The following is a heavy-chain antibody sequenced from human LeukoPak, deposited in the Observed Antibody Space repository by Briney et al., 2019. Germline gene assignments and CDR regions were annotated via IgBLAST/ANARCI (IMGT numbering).Heavy chain of an antibody. D-gene: IGHD6-19*01. Sequence: ASVKVSCKASGYTFTSYDINWVRQATGQGLEWMGWMNPNSGNTGYAQKFQGRVTITRNTSISTAYMELSSLRSDDTAVYYCARDDVAAYYFDYWGQGTLVTVSS. CDR3: ARDDVAAYYFDY. J-gene: IGHJ4*02. V-gene: IGHV1-8*03. CDR2: MNPNSGNT. CDR1: GYTFTSYD.